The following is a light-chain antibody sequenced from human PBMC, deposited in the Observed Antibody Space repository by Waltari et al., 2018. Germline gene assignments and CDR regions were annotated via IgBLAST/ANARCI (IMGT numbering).Light chain of an antibody. CDR3: QQYNRWPPIT. CDR1: QSVSSN. J-gene: IGKJ5*01. V-gene: IGKV3-15*01. CDR2: DAS. Sequence: EVVMTQSPAPLSVFPGERATRSCRASQSVSSNLAWYQQRPGQAPRLLIFDASTRAPSIPARFSGSGSGTEFTLTIRSLQSEDSAVYYCQQYNRWPPITFGQGTRLEVK.